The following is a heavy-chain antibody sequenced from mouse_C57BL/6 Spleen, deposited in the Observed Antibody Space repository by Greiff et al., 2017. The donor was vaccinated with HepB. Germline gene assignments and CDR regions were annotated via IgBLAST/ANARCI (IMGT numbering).Heavy chain of an antibody. CDR3: GRGNWETGFAY. D-gene: IGHD4-1*01. CDR1: GYTFTDYY. J-gene: IGHJ3*01. CDR2: INPNNGGT. V-gene: IGHV1-26*01. Sequence: VQLQQSGPELVKPGASVKISCKASGYTFTDYYMNWVKQSHGKSLEWIGDINPNNGGTSYNQKFKGKATLTVEKSSSTAYMELRSLTSEDSAVYYCGRGNWETGFAYWGQGTLVTVSA.